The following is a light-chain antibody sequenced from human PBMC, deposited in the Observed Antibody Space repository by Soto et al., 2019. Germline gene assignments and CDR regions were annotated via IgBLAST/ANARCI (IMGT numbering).Light chain of an antibody. CDR3: QQYDYPPLT. CDR2: DAS. J-gene: IGKJ4*01. CDR1: QGISDF. V-gene: IGKV1-33*01. Sequence: DIQMTQSPSSLSAFVGDRVTITCQASQGISDFLNWYQQKPGKAPKLLIYDASNLETGVPSRFSGRGSGTDFTFTISSLQPEDIATYYSQQYDYPPLTLGGGTRVEIK.